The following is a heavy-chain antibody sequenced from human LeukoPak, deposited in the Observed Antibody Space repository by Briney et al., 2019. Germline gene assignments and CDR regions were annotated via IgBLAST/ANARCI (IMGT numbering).Heavy chain of an antibody. CDR3: ARPIAAAGPYYFDY. J-gene: IGHJ4*02. V-gene: IGHV1-2*02. CDR2: INPHSGDT. D-gene: IGHD6-13*01. Sequence: GASVKVSCKASGYTFTGYYMHWVRQAPGQGLEWMGWINPHSGDTNYAQKFQGRVTVTRDTSITTAYMELSGLTSDDTAVYYCARPIAAAGPYYFDYWGQGTLVTVSS. CDR1: GYTFTGYY.